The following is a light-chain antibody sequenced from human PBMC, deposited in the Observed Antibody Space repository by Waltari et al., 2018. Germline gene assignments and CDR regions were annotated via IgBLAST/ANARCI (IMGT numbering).Light chain of an antibody. CDR3: QQYSATPPT. J-gene: IGKJ1*01. CDR1: QSVISSFNNKNY. Sequence: DIVMTQSPDSLAVSLGERATINCKSSQSVISSFNNKNYLTWFQQKAGEPPKLLNYWASTRESGVPDRFSGSGSGTDFTLTISGLQAEDVAVYYCQQYSATPPTFGQGTKVEIK. V-gene: IGKV4-1*01. CDR2: WAS.